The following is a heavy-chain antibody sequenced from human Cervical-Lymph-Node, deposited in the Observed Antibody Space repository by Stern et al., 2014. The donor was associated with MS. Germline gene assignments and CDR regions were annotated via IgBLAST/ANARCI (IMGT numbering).Heavy chain of an antibody. CDR1: GGSITNTNW. CDR2: LYHSGTT. Sequence: VHLVESGPGLVKPSGTLSLTCAVSGGSITNTNWWGWVRQTPGMGLEGIGELYHSGTTNFSPSLKSRITMSVDKSKNQFSLELTSVTAADTAIYYCARVNSGYNWFDYWGQGTLVTVSS. D-gene: IGHD5-12*01. CDR3: ARVNSGYNWFDY. J-gene: IGHJ5*01. V-gene: IGHV4-4*02.